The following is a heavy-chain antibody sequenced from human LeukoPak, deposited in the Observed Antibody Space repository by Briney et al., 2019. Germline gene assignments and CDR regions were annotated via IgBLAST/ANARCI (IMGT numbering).Heavy chain of an antibody. J-gene: IGHJ6*02. CDR1: GFTFSSYA. CDR3: AGSYDILTGYSYGMDV. CDR2: ISGSGGST. D-gene: IGHD3-9*01. V-gene: IGHV3-23*01. Sequence: GGSLRLSCAASGFTFSSYAMSWVRQAPGKGLEWVSAISGSGGSTYYADSVKGRFTISRDNSENTLYLQMNSLRAEDTAVYYCAGSYDILTGYSYGMDVWGQGTTVTVSS.